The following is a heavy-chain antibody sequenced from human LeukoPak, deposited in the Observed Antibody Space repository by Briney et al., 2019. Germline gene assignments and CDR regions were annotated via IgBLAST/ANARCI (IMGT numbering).Heavy chain of an antibody. J-gene: IGHJ4*02. V-gene: IGHV4-38-2*02. CDR2: IYHIGSP. D-gene: IGHD2-2*01. CDR1: GYSISSGYY. CDR3: ARLYLPAMRFDY. Sequence: SETLSLTCTVSGYSISSGYYWGWIRQPPGKGLEWIGSIYHIGSPYYNPSLKRRVTISVDTSKNQFSLKLTSVTAADTAVYYCARLYLPAMRFDYWGQGTLVTVSS.